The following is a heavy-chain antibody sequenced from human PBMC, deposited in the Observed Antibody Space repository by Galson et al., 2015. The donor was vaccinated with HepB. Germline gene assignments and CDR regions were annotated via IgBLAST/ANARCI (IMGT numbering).Heavy chain of an antibody. J-gene: IGHJ4*02. CDR2: IWYDGSNK. CDR3: ARGRDGGYSPFAY. CDR1: GFTFSSYG. D-gene: IGHD2-15*01. V-gene: IGHV3-33*01. Sequence: LRLSCAASGFTFSSYGMHWVRQAPGKGLEWVAVIWYDGSNKYYADSVKGRFTISRDNSKNTLYLQMNSLRAEDTAVYYCARGRDGGYSPFAYWGQGTLVTVSS.